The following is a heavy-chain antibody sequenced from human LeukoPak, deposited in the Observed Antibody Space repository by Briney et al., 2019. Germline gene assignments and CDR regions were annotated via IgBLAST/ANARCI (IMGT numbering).Heavy chain of an antibody. CDR3: ARDQREGYDSRGPPQFYYYYGMDV. D-gene: IGHD3-22*01. CDR1: GFTFSSYA. CDR2: ISSNGGST. J-gene: IGHJ6*02. V-gene: IGHV3-64*01. Sequence: GGSLRLSCAASGFTFSSYAMHWVRQAPGKGLEYVSAISSNGGSTYYANSVKGRFTISRDDSKNTLYLQMGSLRAEDMALYFCARDQREGYDSRGPPQFYYYYGMDVWGQGTTVTVSS.